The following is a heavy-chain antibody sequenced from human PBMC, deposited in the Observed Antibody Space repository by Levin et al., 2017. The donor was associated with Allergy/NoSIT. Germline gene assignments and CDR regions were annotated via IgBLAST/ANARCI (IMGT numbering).Heavy chain of an antibody. J-gene: IGHJ4*02. CDR1: GYTFTDHY. CDR2: VNCNSGDT. D-gene: IGHD4-17*01. V-gene: IGHV1-2*02. Sequence: GSLKISCKAAGYTFTDHYMHWVRQAPGQGLEWMGWVNCNSGDTHYAQKFQDRVTMTRDTSITTAYIEVSSLRFDDTALYFCARNDYGDYVQNFDYWGQGTLVTVSS. CDR3: ARNDYGDYVQNFDY.